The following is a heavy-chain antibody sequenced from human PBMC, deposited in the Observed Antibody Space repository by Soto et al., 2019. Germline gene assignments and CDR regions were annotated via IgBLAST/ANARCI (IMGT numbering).Heavy chain of an antibody. CDR2: IRSSEGSI. CDR3: ARDRQFAFDY. D-gene: IGHD3-10*01. Sequence: EVQLVESGGDLVQPGGSLRLSCAASGFTFNSYSMNWLRQAPGKGLEWVAYIRSSEGSIYYTDSVKGRFTISTDTAKNLLYLQMNSLRAEDTAVYYCARDRQFAFDYWGQGTLVTVSS. V-gene: IGHV3-48*01. J-gene: IGHJ4*02. CDR1: GFTFNSYS.